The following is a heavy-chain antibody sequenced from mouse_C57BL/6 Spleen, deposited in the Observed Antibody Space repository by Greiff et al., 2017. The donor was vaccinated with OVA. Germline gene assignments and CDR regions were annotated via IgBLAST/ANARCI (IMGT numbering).Heavy chain of an antibody. Sequence: VQLQQSGPELVKPGASVKISCKASGYAFSSSWMNWVKQRPGKGLEWIGRIYPGAGDTNYNGKFKGKATLTADKSSSTAYMQLSSLTSEDSAVYFCARAVSDSYFDDWGQGTTLTVSS. V-gene: IGHV1-82*01. CDR1: GYAFSSSW. J-gene: IGHJ2*01. D-gene: IGHD2-12*01. CDR2: IYPGAGDT. CDR3: ARAVSDSYFDD.